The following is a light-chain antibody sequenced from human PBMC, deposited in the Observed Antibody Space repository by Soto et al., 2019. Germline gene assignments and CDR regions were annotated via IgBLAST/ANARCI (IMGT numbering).Light chain of an antibody. V-gene: IGLV1-51*01. Sequence: QSVLTKPPLVYAAPGHKITLSCFGSSHNIGNNYGFWYQQLPGTPPKLLTYDNDKRPSGIPDRFSGSKSVTSATLGITGLQTGDDAHYNSSTWNRSLSVRVFGEGTKLTVL. CDR1: SHNIGNNY. CDR2: DND. J-gene: IGLJ2*01. CDR3: STWNRSLSVRV.